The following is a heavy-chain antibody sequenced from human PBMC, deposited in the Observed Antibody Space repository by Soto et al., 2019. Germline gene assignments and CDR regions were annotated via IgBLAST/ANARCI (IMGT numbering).Heavy chain of an antibody. CDR3: AKDRGTPMIPAQFDS. CDR1: GFTFSDYA. CDR2: ISGSGGST. D-gene: IGHD3-16*01. Sequence: GGSLRLSCAASGFTFSDYAMSWVRQAPGKGLEWVSAISGSGGSTYFADSVKGRFTISRDNSENMLFLQMNSLRAEDTAVYYCAKDRGTPMIPAQFDSWGQGTLVTVS. V-gene: IGHV3-23*01. J-gene: IGHJ4*02.